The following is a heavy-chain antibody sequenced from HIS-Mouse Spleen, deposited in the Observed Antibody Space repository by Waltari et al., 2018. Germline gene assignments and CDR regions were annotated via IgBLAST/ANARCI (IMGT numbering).Heavy chain of an antibody. CDR2: ISSSSSYI. J-gene: IGHJ3*02. Sequence: EVQLVESGGGLVKPGGSLRLSCPASGFTFRSYRMNWFRRARGKGLEWVSSISSSSSYIYYADSVKGRFTISRDNAKNSLYLQMNSLRAEDTAVYYCARDPSIAARADAFDIWGQGTMVTVSS. V-gene: IGHV3-21*01. D-gene: IGHD6-6*01. CDR1: GFTFRSYR. CDR3: ARDPSIAARADAFDI.